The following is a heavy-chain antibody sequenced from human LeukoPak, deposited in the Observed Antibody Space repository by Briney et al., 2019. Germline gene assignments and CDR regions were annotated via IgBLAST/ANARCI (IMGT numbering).Heavy chain of an antibody. D-gene: IGHD3-10*01. CDR3: ASYYGSGNLHYFDY. CDR1: GGSISSGGYY. V-gene: IGHV4-31*03. CDR2: IYYSGST. J-gene: IGHJ4*02. Sequence: SETLSLTCTVSGGSISSGGYYWSWIRQHPGKGLEWIGYIYYSGSTYYNPSLKSRVTISVDTSKNQFSLKLSSVTAADTAVYYCASYYGSGNLHYFDYWGQGTLVTVSS.